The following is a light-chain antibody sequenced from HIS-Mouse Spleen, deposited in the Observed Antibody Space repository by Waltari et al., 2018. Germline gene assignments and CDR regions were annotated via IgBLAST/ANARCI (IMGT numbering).Light chain of an antibody. Sequence: DIQLTQSPSFLSASVGDRVTITCRASQGIRRYLAWYQQKQGKAPKLMIYAASTLQSGVPSRFSGSGSGTEFTLTISSLQPEDFATYYCQQLNSYPPTFGQGTKVEIK. J-gene: IGKJ1*01. V-gene: IGKV1-9*01. CDR1: QGIRRY. CDR2: AAS. CDR3: QQLNSYPPT.